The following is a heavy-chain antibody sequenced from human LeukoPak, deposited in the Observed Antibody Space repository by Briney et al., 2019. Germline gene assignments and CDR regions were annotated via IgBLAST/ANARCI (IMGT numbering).Heavy chain of an antibody. J-gene: IGHJ4*02. Sequence: SETLSLTCTVSGGSISSSSYYWGWIRQPPGKGLEWIGSIYYSGSTYYNPSLKSRVTISVDTSKNQFSLKLSSVTAADTAVYYCARGRSQSYSSGWYFDYWGQGTLVTVSS. D-gene: IGHD6-19*01. CDR1: GGSISSSSYY. CDR2: IYYSGST. V-gene: IGHV4-39*07. CDR3: ARGRSQSYSSGWYFDY.